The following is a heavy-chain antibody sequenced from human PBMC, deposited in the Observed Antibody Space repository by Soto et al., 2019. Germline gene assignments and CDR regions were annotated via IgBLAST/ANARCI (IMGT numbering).Heavy chain of an antibody. CDR1: GDTFTNFG. Sequence: HLVQSGPEVKKPGASITVSCKTSGDTFTNFGLSWVRQAPGQGLEWMEWIATYNSNRNYAQKFQGRLTLTTDTSTSTAYMELKSLRYDDTAVYYCATVLRGVVNWFDPWGQGTLVTVSS. D-gene: IGHD3-10*01. CDR3: ATVLRGVVNWFDP. V-gene: IGHV1-18*01. CDR2: IATYNSNR. J-gene: IGHJ5*02.